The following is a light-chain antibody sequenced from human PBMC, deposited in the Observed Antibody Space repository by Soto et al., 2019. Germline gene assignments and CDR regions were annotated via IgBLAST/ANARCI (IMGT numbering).Light chain of an antibody. CDR2: DAS. J-gene: IGKJ1*01. CDR3: QHYKAFSPWT. CDR1: QNISSW. V-gene: IGKV1-5*01. Sequence: DIQMTQSPSALSASVGDRVTITCXXSQNISSWLAWYQQKPGKAPKSLIYDASSLESGVPSRLSGSGSGTEFTLTISNLQPDDSATYYCQHYKAFSPWTFGQGTKVEIK.